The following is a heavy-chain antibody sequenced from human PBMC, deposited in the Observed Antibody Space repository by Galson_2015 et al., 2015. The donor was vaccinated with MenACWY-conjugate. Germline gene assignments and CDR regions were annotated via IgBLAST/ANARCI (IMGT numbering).Heavy chain of an antibody. Sequence: ETLSLTCGVYGGSFSGYYWTWIRQPPGEGLEWIGEINHSGSSTNYNPSLKSRGTISVDASKKQFSLKLYSITAADAAVYYCARGYGYSNNWYDYWGQGTLVTVSS. D-gene: IGHD6-13*01. CDR2: INHSGSST. J-gene: IGHJ5*01. CDR3: ARGYGYSNNWYDY. CDR1: GGSFSGYY. V-gene: IGHV4-34*01.